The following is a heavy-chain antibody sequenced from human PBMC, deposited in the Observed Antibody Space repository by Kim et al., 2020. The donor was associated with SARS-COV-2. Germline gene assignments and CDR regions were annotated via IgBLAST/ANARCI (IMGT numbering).Heavy chain of an antibody. J-gene: IGHJ6*02. V-gene: IGHV4-59*08. Sequence: PSLKSRVTISVDSSKNQFSLKLSSVTAADTAVYYCARRHYYGSGSYGMDVWGQGTTVTVSS. D-gene: IGHD3-10*01. CDR3: ARRHYYGSGSYGMDV.